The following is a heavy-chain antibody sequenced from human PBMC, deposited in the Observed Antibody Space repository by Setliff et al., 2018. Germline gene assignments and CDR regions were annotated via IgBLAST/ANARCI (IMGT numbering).Heavy chain of an antibody. CDR3: AKDRLFPRY. V-gene: IGHV3-23*01. Sequence: GGSLRLSCVGSDFTFSNSAMSWVRQAPGKGLEWVSTITDSGSKILYVDSVKARFTISRDNSKNSLYLQMDSLRPEDTAVYYCAKDRLFPRYWGLGTLVTVSS. CDR1: DFTFSNSA. J-gene: IGHJ4*02. D-gene: IGHD2-21*01. CDR2: ITDSGSKI.